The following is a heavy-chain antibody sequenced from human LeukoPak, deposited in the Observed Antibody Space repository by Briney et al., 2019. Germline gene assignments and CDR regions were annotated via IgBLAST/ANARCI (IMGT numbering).Heavy chain of an antibody. CDR1: GFTFSSYA. D-gene: IGHD6-6*01. J-gene: IGHJ6*03. Sequence: GGSLRLSCAASGFTFSSYAMSWVRQAPGKGLEWVSAISGRGGSTYYADSVKGRFTISRDNSKNTLYLQMNSLRAEDTAVYYCAGTGYSSSFSYYYMDVWGTRTTVTVSS. V-gene: IGHV3-23*01. CDR2: ISGRGGST. CDR3: AGTGYSSSFSYYYMDV.